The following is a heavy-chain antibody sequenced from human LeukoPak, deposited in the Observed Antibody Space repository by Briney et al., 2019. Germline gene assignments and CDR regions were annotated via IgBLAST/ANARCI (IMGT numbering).Heavy chain of an antibody. CDR1: GFTFSSYA. CDR3: AKASHSSGWHYFDY. Sequence: GGSLRLSCAASGFTFSSYAMSCVRQAPGKGLEWVSSISGSGGSTYYADSVKGRFTISRDNSKNTLSLHMNSLRAEDTAVYYCAKASHSSGWHYFDYWGQGTLVTVSS. CDR2: ISGSGGST. J-gene: IGHJ4*02. D-gene: IGHD6-19*01. V-gene: IGHV3-23*01.